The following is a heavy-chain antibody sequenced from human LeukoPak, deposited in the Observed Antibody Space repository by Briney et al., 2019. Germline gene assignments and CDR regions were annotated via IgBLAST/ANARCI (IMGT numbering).Heavy chain of an antibody. Sequence: SETLSLTCTVSGVSISSSNSYWGWIRQPPGKGLEWISSIYYSGNTYYNEPLKSQVSMSIDTSKNQFSLRLTSVTAADTGVYYCARQTGSGLFILPGGQGALVTVSS. J-gene: IGHJ4*02. CDR3: ARQTGSGLFILP. CDR2: IYYSGNT. CDR1: GVSISSSNSY. D-gene: IGHD3/OR15-3a*01. V-gene: IGHV4-39*01.